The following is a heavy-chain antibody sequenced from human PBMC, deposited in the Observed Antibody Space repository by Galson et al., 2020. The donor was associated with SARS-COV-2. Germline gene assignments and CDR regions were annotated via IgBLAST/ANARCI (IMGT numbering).Heavy chain of an antibody. CDR3: ARIDGYNSYGVFCGC. CDR1: GFSLSTSGVR. CDR2: IDWSDDE. J-gene: IGHJ4*02. Sequence: SGPTLVKPTQTLTLTCTFSGFSLSTSGVRVSWIRQPPGKALEWLARIDWSDDEFYNTSLQTRLTISKDTSKNQVVLTMTNMDPVDTATYYCARIDGYNSYGVFCGCWGQGALVTVSS. V-gene: IGHV2-70*04. D-gene: IGHD4-4*01.